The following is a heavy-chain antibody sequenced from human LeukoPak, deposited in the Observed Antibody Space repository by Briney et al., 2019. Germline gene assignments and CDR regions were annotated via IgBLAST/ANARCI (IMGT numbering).Heavy chain of an antibody. V-gene: IGHV3-48*03. Sequence: TGGSLRLSCAASGFTFSSYEMNWVRQAPGKGLEWVSYISSSGSTIYYADSVKGRFTISRDNAKNSLYLQMNSLRAEDTALYYCAKSGATRGYYFDYWGQGTLVTVSS. CDR3: AKSGATRGYYFDY. J-gene: IGHJ4*02. CDR1: GFTFSSYE. CDR2: ISSSGSTI. D-gene: IGHD1-26*01.